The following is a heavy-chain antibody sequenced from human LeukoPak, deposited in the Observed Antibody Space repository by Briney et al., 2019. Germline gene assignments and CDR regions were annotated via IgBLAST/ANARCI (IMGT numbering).Heavy chain of an antibody. CDR3: ARHSHYDFWSGYLDY. CDR1: GYSFTYYW. Sequence: GESLKISCKGSGYSFTYYWIGWVRQMPGKGLEWMGIIYPADSDTRYSPSFQGQVIISADKSTSTAYLQWSSLKASDTAMYYCARHSHYDFWSGYLDYWGQGTLVTVSS. V-gene: IGHV5-51*01. CDR2: IYPADSDT. D-gene: IGHD3-3*01. J-gene: IGHJ4*02.